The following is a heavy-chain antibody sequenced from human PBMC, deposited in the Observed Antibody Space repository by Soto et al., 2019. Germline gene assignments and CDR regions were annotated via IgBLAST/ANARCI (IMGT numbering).Heavy chain of an antibody. D-gene: IGHD3-9*01. CDR1: GFTFSSYG. J-gene: IGHJ4*01. Sequence: GGSLRLSCAASGFTFSSYGMHWVRQAPGKGLEWVAVIWYDGSNKYYADSVRGRFAISRDESQNMVYLEINSLKIEDTAVYYCTTDSHLTMRLVRFDFWGHGALVTVS. CDR3: TTDSHLTMRLVRFDF. CDR2: IWYDGSNK. V-gene: IGHV3-33*01.